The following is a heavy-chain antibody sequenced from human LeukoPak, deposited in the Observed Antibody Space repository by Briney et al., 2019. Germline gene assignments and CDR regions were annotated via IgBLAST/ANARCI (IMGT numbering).Heavy chain of an antibody. J-gene: IGHJ5*02. CDR1: GGTFSSYA. V-gene: IGHV1-69*06. Sequence: SVKVSCKASGGTFSSYAISWVRQAPGQGLKWMGGIIPIFGTANYAQKFQGRVTMTEDTSTDTAYMELSSLRSEDTAVYYCATALYGSGSHNIIHPNNWFDPWGQGTLVTVSS. D-gene: IGHD3-10*01. CDR3: ATALYGSGSHNIIHPNNWFDP. CDR2: IIPIFGTA.